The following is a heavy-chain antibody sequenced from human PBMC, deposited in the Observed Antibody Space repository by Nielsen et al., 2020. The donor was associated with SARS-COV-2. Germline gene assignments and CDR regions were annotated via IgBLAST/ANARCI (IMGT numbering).Heavy chain of an antibody. CDR2: INPYSGGT. CDR1: GYTFTDYY. D-gene: IGHD3/OR15-3a*01. J-gene: IGHJ6*02. Sequence: ASVKVSCKASGYTFTDYYIHWVRQAPGQWLEWMGRINPYSGGTNYAQKFQGTVTMTSDASISTVYMELTSDDTAVYYCARARATIFGLVMSYGMDVWGQGTTVAVSS. V-gene: IGHV1-2*06. CDR3: ARARATIFGLVMSYGMDV.